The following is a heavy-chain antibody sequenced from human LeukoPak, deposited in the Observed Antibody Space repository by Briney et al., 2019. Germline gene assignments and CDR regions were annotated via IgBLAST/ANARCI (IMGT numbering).Heavy chain of an antibody. CDR2: ISGSGGST. CDR1: GFTFSSYA. V-gene: IGHV3-23*01. D-gene: IGHD3-10*01. CDR3: AKGMGGSGSPGLGMDV. Sequence: GGSLRLSCAASGFTFSSYAMSWVRQAPGKGLEWVSAISGSGGSTYYADSVKGRFTISRDNSKNTLYLQMNSLRAEDTAVYYCAKGMGGSGSPGLGMDVWGQGTTVTVSS. J-gene: IGHJ6*02.